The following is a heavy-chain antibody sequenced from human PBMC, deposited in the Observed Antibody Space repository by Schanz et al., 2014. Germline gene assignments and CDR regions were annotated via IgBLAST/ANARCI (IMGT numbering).Heavy chain of an antibody. CDR3: ARTRCDYGEVDY. V-gene: IGHV3-33*01. J-gene: IGHJ4*02. D-gene: IGHD4-17*01. CDR1: GFSLNTYG. CDR2: IWNNGVTK. Sequence: QAQLMESGGGVVQPGTSLILSCSVSGFSLNTYGIHWFRQPAGKGLEWVAVIWNNGVTKYYADSVRGRFTISRDRFQNALYLWMSSLRAEDTAVYYCARTRCDYGEVDYWGQGTLVTVSS.